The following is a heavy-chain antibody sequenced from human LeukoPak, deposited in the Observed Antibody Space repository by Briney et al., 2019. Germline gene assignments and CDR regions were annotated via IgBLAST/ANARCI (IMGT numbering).Heavy chain of an antibody. V-gene: IGHV3-21*01. D-gene: IGHD3-16*01. Sequence: GGSLRLSCAASGFTFSTYSMNWVRQAPGKGLEWVSSISSSSTYIYYADSVKGRFTISRDNAKNSLYLQMNGLRAEDTAVYFCARGQTLTFWGQGTLVTVSS. J-gene: IGHJ4*02. CDR3: ARGQTLTF. CDR2: ISSSSTYI. CDR1: GFTFSTYS.